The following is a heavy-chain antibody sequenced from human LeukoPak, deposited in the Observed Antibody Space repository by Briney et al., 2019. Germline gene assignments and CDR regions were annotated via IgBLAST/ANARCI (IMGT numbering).Heavy chain of an antibody. CDR2: IIPIFGTA. Sequence: GASVKVSCKASGYTFTGYYMHWVRQAPGQGLEWLGGIIPIFGTANYAQKFQGRVTITADGSTTTAYMELSSLRSEDTAVYYCARDSGGSSRDGYLLFDYWGQGTLVTVSS. V-gene: IGHV1-69*13. D-gene: IGHD5-24*01. CDR3: ARDSGGSSRDGYLLFDY. J-gene: IGHJ4*02. CDR1: GYTFTGYY.